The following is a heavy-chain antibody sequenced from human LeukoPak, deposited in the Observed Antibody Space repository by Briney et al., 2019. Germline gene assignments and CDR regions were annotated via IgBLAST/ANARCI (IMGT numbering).Heavy chain of an antibody. D-gene: IGHD6-25*01. J-gene: IGHJ4*02. Sequence: ASVKVSCKASGGTFSSYAINWVRQATGQGLEWMGWMNPNSGNTGYAQKFQGRVTFTRNTSGSTAYMELSSLRSEDTAVYYCARGIAAGFDYWGQGTLVTVSS. CDR2: MNPNSGNT. V-gene: IGHV1-8*03. CDR3: ARGIAAGFDY. CDR1: GGTFSSYA.